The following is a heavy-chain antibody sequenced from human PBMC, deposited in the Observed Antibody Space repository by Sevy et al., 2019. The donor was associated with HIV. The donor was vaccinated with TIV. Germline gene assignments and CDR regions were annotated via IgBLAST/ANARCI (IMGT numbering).Heavy chain of an antibody. CDR2: ISGSGGST. J-gene: IGHJ4*02. V-gene: IGHV3-23*01. D-gene: IGHD3-10*01. CDR3: AKDLMVRRVMENMVPSWDY. CDR1: GFTFSSYA. Sequence: GGSLRLSCAASGFTFSSYAMSWVRQAPGKGLEWLSAISGSGGSTYYADSVKGRFTISRDNSKNMLYLQMNSLRAEDTAVYYCAKDLMVRRVMENMVPSWDYWGQGTLVTVSS.